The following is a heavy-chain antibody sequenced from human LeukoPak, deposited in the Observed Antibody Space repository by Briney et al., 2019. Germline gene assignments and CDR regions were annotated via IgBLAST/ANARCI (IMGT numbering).Heavy chain of an antibody. CDR2: INGDGSRI. CDR3: AGGSGFDY. J-gene: IGHJ4*02. D-gene: IGHD3-16*01. CDR1: GFTFSSYW. Sequence: PGGSLRLSCAASGFTFSSYWMHWVRQGPGKGLVWVSRINGDGSRITYADSVKGRFTISRDNAKNTLYLQMNSLRAEDTAVYYCAGGSGFDYWGQGTLVTVSS. V-gene: IGHV3-74*01.